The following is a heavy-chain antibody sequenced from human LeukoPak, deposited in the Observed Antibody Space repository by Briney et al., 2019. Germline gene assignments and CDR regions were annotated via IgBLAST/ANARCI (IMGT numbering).Heavy chain of an antibody. V-gene: IGHV4-39*01. J-gene: IGHJ4*02. CDR3: ATVWEHGDY. Sequence: SETLSLTCTVSGGSISSSSYYWGWIRQPPGKGLEWIGSIYYSGSTYHNPSLKSRVTISVDTSKNQFSLKLSSVTAADTAVYYCATVWEHGDYWGQGTLVTVSS. D-gene: IGHD1-26*01. CDR1: GGSISSSSYY. CDR2: IYYSGST.